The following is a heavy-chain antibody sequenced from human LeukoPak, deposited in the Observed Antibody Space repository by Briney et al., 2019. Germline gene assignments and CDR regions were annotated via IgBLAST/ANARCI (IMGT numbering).Heavy chain of an antibody. CDR2: ISSDGSST. CDR1: GFTFSRYW. Sequence: GGSLRLSCAASGFTFSRYWMLWVRQAPGKGLVWVSHISSDGSSTRYADSVKGRFTISRDKAKNTLYLQMSSLRAEDTAVYYCATYSGAYSSGWPHYWGQGTLVTVSS. CDR3: ATYSGAYSSGWPHY. J-gene: IGHJ4*02. V-gene: IGHV3-74*01. D-gene: IGHD6-19*01.